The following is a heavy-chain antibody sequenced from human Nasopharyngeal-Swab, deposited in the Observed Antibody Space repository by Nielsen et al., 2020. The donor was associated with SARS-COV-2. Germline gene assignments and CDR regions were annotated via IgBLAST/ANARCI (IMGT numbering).Heavy chain of an antibody. CDR2: IYPGDSDT. J-gene: IGHJ4*02. V-gene: IGHV5-51*01. Sequence: GESLKISCKGSGFSFSDYWIGWVRQMPGKGLEWMGIIYPGDSDTRYSPSFQGQVTISADKSISTAYLQWSSLKASDTAMYYCARPRASSSRQDLSYIDYWGQGTLVTVSS. CDR3: ARPRASSSRQDLSYIDY. D-gene: IGHD6-6*01. CDR1: GFSFSDYW.